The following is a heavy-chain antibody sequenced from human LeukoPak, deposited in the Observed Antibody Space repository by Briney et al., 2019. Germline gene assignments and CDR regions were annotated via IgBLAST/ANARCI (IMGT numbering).Heavy chain of an antibody. CDR3: ARHIAAALDY. Sequence: ASVKVSCKASGYTFTSYDINWVRQATGQGLEWMGWMNPNSGNTGYAHKFQGRVTMTRNTSISTAYMELSSLRSEDTAVYYCARHIAAALDYWGQGTLVTVSS. J-gene: IGHJ4*02. CDR2: MNPNSGNT. V-gene: IGHV1-8*01. D-gene: IGHD6-13*01. CDR1: GYTFTSYD.